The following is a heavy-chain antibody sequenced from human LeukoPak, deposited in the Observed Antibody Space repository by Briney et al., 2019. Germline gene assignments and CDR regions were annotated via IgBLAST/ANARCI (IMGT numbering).Heavy chain of an antibody. CDR1: GGSISSYY. D-gene: IGHD3-22*01. Sequence: PSETLSLTCTVSGGSISSYYWSWIRQPPGKGLEWIGYIYYSGSINYNPSLKSRVTISVDTSKNQFSLKLSSVTAADTAVYYCARQYGGITMISMFDPWGQGTLVTVSS. J-gene: IGHJ5*02. CDR3: ARQYGGITMISMFDP. CDR2: IYYSGSI. V-gene: IGHV4-59*01.